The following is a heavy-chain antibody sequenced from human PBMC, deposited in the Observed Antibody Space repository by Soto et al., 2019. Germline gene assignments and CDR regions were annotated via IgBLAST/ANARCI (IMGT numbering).Heavy chain of an antibody. D-gene: IGHD3-16*01. CDR3: ARFTWFNAFDI. Sequence: QVQLRESGPGLVKPSETLSLTCTVSGGSLSSGSYYWTWLRQPPGKGLEWIGHIYYSGSTDYGPSLKSRVTISVDTSMNQFSLKLNSVTAADTAIYYCARFTWFNAFDIWGPGTMVTVS. CDR1: GGSLSSGSYY. CDR2: IYYSGST. V-gene: IGHV4-61*01. J-gene: IGHJ3*02.